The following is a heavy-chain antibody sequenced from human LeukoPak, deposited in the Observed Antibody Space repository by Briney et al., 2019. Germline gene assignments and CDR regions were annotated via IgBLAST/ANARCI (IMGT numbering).Heavy chain of an antibody. CDR1: GGTFSSYA. CDR2: ISYDGSNK. Sequence: GSSVKVSCKASGGTFSSYAMHWVRQAPGKGLEWVAVISYDGSNKYYADSVKGRFTISRDNSKNTLYLQMNSLRAEDTAVYYCASHNRYFDYWGQGTLVTVSS. V-gene: IGHV3-30-3*01. D-gene: IGHD1-14*01. CDR3: ASHNRYFDY. J-gene: IGHJ4*02.